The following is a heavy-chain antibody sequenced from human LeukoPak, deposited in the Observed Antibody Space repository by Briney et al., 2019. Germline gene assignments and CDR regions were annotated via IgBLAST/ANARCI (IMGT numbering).Heavy chain of an antibody. J-gene: IGHJ4*02. D-gene: IGHD2-2*01. Sequence: GASVKVSCKASGGTFSSYAISWVRQAPGQGLEWMGWINPNSGGTNYAQKFQGRVTMTRDTSISTAYMELSRLRSDDTAVYYCARARCSSTSCYGWGYFDYWGQGTLVTVSS. CDR1: GGTFSSYA. CDR3: ARARCSSTSCYGWGYFDY. CDR2: INPNSGGT. V-gene: IGHV1-2*02.